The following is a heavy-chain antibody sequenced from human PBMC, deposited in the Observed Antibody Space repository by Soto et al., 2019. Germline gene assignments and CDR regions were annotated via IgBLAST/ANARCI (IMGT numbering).Heavy chain of an antibody. J-gene: IGHJ4*02. CDR1: GGSISSYY. Sequence: QVQLQESGPGLVKPSETLSLTCTVSGGSISSYYWSWIRQPPGKGLEWIGYIYYSGSTNYNPSLKSRVTISVDTSKNQFSLKLSLQLSSVTAADTAVYYCARRWGDYFDYWGQGTLVTVSS. CDR2: IYYSGST. V-gene: IGHV4-59*08. D-gene: IGHD3-16*01. CDR3: ARRWGDYFDY.